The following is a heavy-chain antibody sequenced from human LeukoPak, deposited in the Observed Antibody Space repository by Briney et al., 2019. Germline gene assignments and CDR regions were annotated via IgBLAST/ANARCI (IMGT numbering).Heavy chain of an antibody. D-gene: IGHD3-10*01. CDR2: INPSDGRS. Sequence: ASVKVSCKASGYTFTSYYTHWVRQAPGQGLEWMGIINPSDGRSNYAQKFRGRVTMTRDMSTSTVYMDLSSLKSEDTAVYYCARDLSAGGNIIRVGSWGQGTQVTVFS. J-gene: IGHJ5*01. CDR1: GYTFTSYY. V-gene: IGHV1-46*01. CDR3: ARDLSAGGNIIRVGS.